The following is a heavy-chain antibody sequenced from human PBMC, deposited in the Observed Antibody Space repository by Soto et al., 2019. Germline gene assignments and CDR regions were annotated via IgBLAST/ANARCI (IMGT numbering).Heavy chain of an antibody. CDR2: MNSDGRTT. V-gene: IGHV3-74*01. J-gene: IGHJ4*02. CDR1: GFNFGNNW. CDR3: ATAEVDY. Sequence: PGGSLRLSCAASGFNFGNNWMHWVRQAPGKGLEWVSRMNSDGRTTNYADSVKGRFTVSRDNAKNTLYLQMNSLRAEDTAVYYCATAEVDYWGQGTLGTVS.